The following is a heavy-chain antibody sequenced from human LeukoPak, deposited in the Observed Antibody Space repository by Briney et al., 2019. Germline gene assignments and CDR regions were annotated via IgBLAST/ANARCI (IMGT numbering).Heavy chain of an antibody. D-gene: IGHD6-13*01. J-gene: IGHJ1*01. V-gene: IGHV4-59*01. CDR3: ARGYSSWNP. CDR2: IYYSGST. Sequence: PSETLSLTCTVSGGSISIYYWSWIRQPPGKGLEWIGYIYYSGSTNYNPSLKSRVTISVDTSKNQFSLKLSSVTAADTAVYYCARGYSSWNPWGQGTLVTVSS. CDR1: GGSISIYY.